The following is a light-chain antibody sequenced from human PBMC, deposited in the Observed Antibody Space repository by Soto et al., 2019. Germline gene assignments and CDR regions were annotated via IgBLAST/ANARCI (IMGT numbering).Light chain of an antibody. CDR3: LVCDISSGHVV. CDR2: YDS. V-gene: IGLV3-21*01. Sequence: SYELTQPPSVSEAPGKTASVACGGSNIGSKSVHWYQKKSGQAPVLVMYYDSDRPSGIAERFSGSNSGNTATLTISRVEAGDEVDYYCLVCDISSGHVVFGGGTKLTFL. CDR1: NIGSKS. J-gene: IGLJ3*02.